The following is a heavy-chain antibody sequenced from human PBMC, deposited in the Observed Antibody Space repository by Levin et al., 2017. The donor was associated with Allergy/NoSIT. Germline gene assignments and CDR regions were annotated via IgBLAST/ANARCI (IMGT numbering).Heavy chain of an antibody. J-gene: IGHJ3*02. V-gene: IGHV4-31*03. D-gene: IGHD4-23*01. Sequence: SETLSLTCTVSGGSISSDNYYWSWIRQHPGKGLEWIGYIHHSGRAFYNPSLKSRVTISVDTSKNQFSLRLSSVTAADTAMYYCAREIITVVEGGDGFDIGGQGTVVTVSS. CDR2: IHHSGRA. CDR1: GGSISSDNYY. CDR3: AREIITVVEGGDGFDI.